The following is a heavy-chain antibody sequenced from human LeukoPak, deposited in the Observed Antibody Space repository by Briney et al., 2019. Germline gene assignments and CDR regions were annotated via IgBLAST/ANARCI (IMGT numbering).Heavy chain of an antibody. V-gene: IGHV3-23*01. CDR3: AKGRTAYGDYPFDY. CDR2: ISGSGGST. D-gene: IGHD4-17*01. Sequence: QSGGSLRLSCAASGFTFSSYAMSWVRQAPGKGLEWVSAISGSGGSTYYADSVKGRFTISRDNSKNTLYLQLNSLRAEDTAVYYCAKGRTAYGDYPFDYWGQGTLVTVSS. J-gene: IGHJ4*02. CDR1: GFTFSSYA.